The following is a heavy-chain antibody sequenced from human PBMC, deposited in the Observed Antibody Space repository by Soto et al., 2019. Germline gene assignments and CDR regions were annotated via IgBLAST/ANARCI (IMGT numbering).Heavy chain of an antibody. V-gene: IGHV1-58*02. Sequence: PAEVSSKASWFTFTSPAMQGGRQARGQSPEGKGWAGVGSGNTNYAQKFQERVTIPADKSTSTAYMELSSLRSEDTAVYYCARDTRELTGDYYDSSGYEDDAFDIWGQGTMVTVSS. CDR1: WFTFTSPA. J-gene: IGHJ3*02. D-gene: IGHD3-22*01. CDR3: ARDTRELTGDYYDSSGYEDDAFDI. CDR2: AGVGSGNT.